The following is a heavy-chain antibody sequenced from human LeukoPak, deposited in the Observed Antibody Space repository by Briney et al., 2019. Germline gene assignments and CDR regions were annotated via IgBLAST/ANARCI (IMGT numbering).Heavy chain of an antibody. J-gene: IGHJ5*02. CDR3: ARDLERRGGAVGFDP. Sequence: SETLSLTCTVSGGSISNYYWSWIRQPPGKGLEWIGYIYDSGTTYYNPSLKSRVTISVDTFKNQFSLRLSSVTAADTAVYYCARDLERRGGAVGFDPWGHGTLVTVSS. CDR1: GGSISNYY. V-gene: IGHV4-59*01. CDR2: IYDSGTT. D-gene: IGHD6-13*01.